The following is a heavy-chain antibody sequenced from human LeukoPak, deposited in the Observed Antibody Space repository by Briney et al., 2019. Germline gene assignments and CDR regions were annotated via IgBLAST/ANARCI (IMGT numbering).Heavy chain of an antibody. CDR3: ARVGATNWAYYFDY. Sequence: SGGSLRLSCAASGFTFSSYEMNWVRQAPGKGLEWISYISTSVSITSYADSVKGRFTISRDNAKNSLYLQLNSLRDEDTAVYYCARVGATNWAYYFDYWGQGTLVTVSS. J-gene: IGHJ4*02. D-gene: IGHD7-27*01. CDR1: GFTFSSYE. CDR2: ISTSVSIT. V-gene: IGHV3-48*03.